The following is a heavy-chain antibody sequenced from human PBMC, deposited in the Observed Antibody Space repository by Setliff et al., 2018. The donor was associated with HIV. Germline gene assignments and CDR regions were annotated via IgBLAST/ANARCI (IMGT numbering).Heavy chain of an antibody. CDR2: ISYDGTSK. CDR1: ESTFYA. D-gene: IGHD3-22*01. Sequence: PGGSLRLSCEASESTFYAMHWVRQAPGKGLEWLAVISYDGTSKYYADSVKGRFTIFRDDSKNTLYLQMNSLRAEDTAVYYCARGVGYPEMYFLNWGQGTKVTVSS. V-gene: IGHV3-30*14. CDR3: ARGVGYPEMYFLN. J-gene: IGHJ4*02.